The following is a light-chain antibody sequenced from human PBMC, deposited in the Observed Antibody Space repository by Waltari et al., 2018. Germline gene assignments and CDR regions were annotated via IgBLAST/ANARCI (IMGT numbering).Light chain of an antibody. CDR2: WAS. V-gene: IGKV4-1*01. CDR3: QQYYSTLYT. Sequence: DIVMTQSPDSLAVSLGERPPITCKSSQSVLYSPNNKNYLAWYQQKPGQPPKLLIYWASTRESGVPDRFSGSGSGTDFTLTISSLQAEDVAVYYCQQYYSTLYTFGQGTKLEIK. J-gene: IGKJ2*01. CDR1: QSVLYSPNNKNY.